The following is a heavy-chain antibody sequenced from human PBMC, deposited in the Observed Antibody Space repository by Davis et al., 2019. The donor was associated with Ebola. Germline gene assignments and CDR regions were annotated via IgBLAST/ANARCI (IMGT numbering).Heavy chain of an antibody. J-gene: IGHJ6*02. Sequence: GESLKISCAASGFTFSSYAMSWVRQAPGKGLEWVAVISHDGSNKYYADSVKGRFTISRDNSKNTLYLQMNSLRAEDTAVYYCARSGGDYYDSSGYYYYGMDVWGQGTTVTVSS. CDR3: ARSGGDYYDSSGYYYYGMDV. CDR1: GFTFSSYA. D-gene: IGHD3-22*01. V-gene: IGHV3-30*03. CDR2: ISHDGSNK.